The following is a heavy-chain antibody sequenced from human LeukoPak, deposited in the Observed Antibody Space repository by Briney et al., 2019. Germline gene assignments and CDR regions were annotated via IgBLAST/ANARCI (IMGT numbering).Heavy chain of an antibody. V-gene: IGHV4-39*07. J-gene: IGHJ5*02. Sequence: SETLSLTCTVSGGSISSSGYYWGWIRQTPGKGLEWIGSIYYSGSNYHNPSLKSRVSMSVDTSKNQFSLKLSSVTAADTAVYYCARVPSPGWFDPWGQGTLVTVSS. CDR1: GGSISSSGYY. CDR2: IYYSGSN. CDR3: ARVPSPGWFDP.